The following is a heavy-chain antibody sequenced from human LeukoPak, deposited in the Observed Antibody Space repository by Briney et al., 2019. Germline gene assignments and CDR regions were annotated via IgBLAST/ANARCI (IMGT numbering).Heavy chain of an antibody. CDR1: GYTSTGYY. V-gene: IGHV1-2*02. J-gene: IGHJ4*02. D-gene: IGHD1-26*01. Sequence: ASVKVSCKASGYTSTGYYMHWVRQAPGQGLEWMGWINPNSGGTNYAQKFQGRVTMTRDTSISTAYMELSRLRSDDTAVYYCARVGAGATEPIDYWGQGTLVTVSS. CDR3: ARVGAGATEPIDY. CDR2: INPNSGGT.